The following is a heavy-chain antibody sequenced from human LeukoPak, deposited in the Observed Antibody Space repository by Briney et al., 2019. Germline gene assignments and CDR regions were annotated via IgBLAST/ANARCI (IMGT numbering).Heavy chain of an antibody. Sequence: PSETLSLTCTVSGGSISSYYWSWIRQPPGKGMEWIGYIYYSGSTNYNPSLKSRVTISVDTSKNQFSLKLSSVTAADTAVYYCARTGDHFDYWGQGTLVTVSS. CDR3: ARTGDHFDY. CDR2: IYYSGST. V-gene: IGHV4-59*08. J-gene: IGHJ4*02. CDR1: GGSISSYY. D-gene: IGHD4-17*01.